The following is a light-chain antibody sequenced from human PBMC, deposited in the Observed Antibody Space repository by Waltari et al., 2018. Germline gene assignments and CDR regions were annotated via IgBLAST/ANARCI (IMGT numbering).Light chain of an antibody. CDR3: QQHDNLPPT. CDR1: QSISSY. J-gene: IGKJ4*01. V-gene: IGKV1-39*01. Sequence: DIQMTQSPSSLSASVGDRVTITCRASQSISSYLNWYQQKPGKAPKLLIYAASSLQSGVPSRFSGSGSGTDFTLTISSLQPEDFATYYCQQHDNLPPTFGGGTKVEIK. CDR2: AAS.